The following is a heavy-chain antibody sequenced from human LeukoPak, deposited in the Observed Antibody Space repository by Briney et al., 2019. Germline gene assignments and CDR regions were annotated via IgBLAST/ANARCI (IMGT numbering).Heavy chain of an antibody. J-gene: IGHJ6*02. CDR3: ARDPGGGEWLRFPANNQYYYYGMDV. CDR2: AYYRSKWYN. V-gene: IGHV6-1*01. D-gene: IGHD5-12*01. Sequence: SQTLSLTCAISGDSVSSNSAALNWIRQSPSRGLEWLGRAYYRSKWYNDYAVSVKSRITINPDTSKNQFSLQLNSVTPEDTAVYYCARDPGGGEWLRFPANNQYYYYGMDVWGQGTTVTVSS. CDR1: GDSVSSNSAA.